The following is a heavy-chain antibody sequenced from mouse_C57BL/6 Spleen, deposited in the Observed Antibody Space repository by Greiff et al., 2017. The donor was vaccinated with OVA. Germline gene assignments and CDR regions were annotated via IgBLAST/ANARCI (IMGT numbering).Heavy chain of an antibody. CDR2: IYPGDGDT. V-gene: IGHV1-82*01. J-gene: IGHJ3*01. CDR1: GYAFSSSW. CDR3: ARSEWGRGFAY. Sequence: VQLQQSGPELVKPGASVKISCKASGYAFSSSWMNWVKQRPGKGLEWIGRIYPGDGDTNYNGKFKGKATLTADKSSSTAYMQLSRLTAEDSAVDFCARSEWGRGFAYWGQGTLVTVSA.